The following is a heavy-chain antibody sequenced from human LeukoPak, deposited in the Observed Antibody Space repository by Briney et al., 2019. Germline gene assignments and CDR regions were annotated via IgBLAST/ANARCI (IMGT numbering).Heavy chain of an antibody. CDR3: AKGPVDTAMVTWFDY. J-gene: IGHJ4*02. CDR1: GFTFSSYA. V-gene: IGHV3-23*01. CDR2: ISGSGGST. D-gene: IGHD5-18*01. Sequence: GGSLRLSCAASGFTFSSYAMSWVRRAPGKGLEWVSAISGSGGSTYYADSVKGRFTISRDNSKNTLYLQMNSLRAEDTAVYYCAKGPVDTAMVTWFDYWGQGTLVTVSS.